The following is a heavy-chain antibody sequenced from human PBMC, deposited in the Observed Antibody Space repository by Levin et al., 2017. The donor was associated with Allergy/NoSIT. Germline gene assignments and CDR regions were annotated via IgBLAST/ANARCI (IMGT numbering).Heavy chain of an antibody. D-gene: IGHD1-26*01. CDR2: IGTAGDT. J-gene: IGHJ3*02. CDR3: ARAQYELGANAAFDI. CDR1: GFTFSSYD. V-gene: IGHV3-13*01. Sequence: GESLKISCAASGFTFSSYDMHWVRQATGKGLEWVSAIGTAGDTYYPGSVKGRFTISRENAKNSLYLQMNSLRAGDTAVYYCARAQYELGANAAFDIWGQGTMVTVSS.